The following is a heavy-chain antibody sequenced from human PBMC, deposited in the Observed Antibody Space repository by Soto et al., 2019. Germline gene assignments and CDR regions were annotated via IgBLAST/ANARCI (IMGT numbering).Heavy chain of an antibody. V-gene: IGHV1-8*01. J-gene: IGHJ3*02. Sequence: ASVKVSCKASGYTFTSYDINWVRQATGQRLEWMGWMNPNSGNTGYAQKFRGRVTMTRNTSISTAYMELSSLRSEDTAVYYCARGDYGAHDAFDIWGQGTMVTVSS. CDR1: GYTFTSYD. CDR3: ARGDYGAHDAFDI. D-gene: IGHD4-17*01. CDR2: MNPNSGNT.